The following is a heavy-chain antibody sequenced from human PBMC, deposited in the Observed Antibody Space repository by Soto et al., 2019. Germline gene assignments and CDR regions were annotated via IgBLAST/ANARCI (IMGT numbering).Heavy chain of an antibody. CDR1: GFNFITYG. CDR2: ISNDGRTI. V-gene: IGHV3-30*03. D-gene: IGHD2-2*03. J-gene: IGHJ1*01. CDR3: ARGYVDIVWTVARY. Sequence: QVQLVESGGGVVQPGRSLTLSCAASGFNFITYGMHWVRQSPGKGLEWVAGISNDGRTIYYADSVKGRFTITRDNSRSTLFLQMNTLRVEDTATYFCARGYVDIVWTVARYWGQGTLVSVSS.